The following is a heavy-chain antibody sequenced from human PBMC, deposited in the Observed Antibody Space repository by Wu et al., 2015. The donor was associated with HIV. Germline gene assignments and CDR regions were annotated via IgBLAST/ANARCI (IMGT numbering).Heavy chain of an antibody. V-gene: IGHV1-2*02. CDR3: ARGGPNGGYYDSGIYYFDI. CDR1: GYTFTDNY. D-gene: IGHD3-22*01. Sequence: QVQLMQSGAEVKKPGASVKVSCKTSGYTFTDNYIHWVRQAPGQGLEWMGWINPNRGGIKYAQKFQGRVTMTRDTAVSTAYMELSSLRSDDTAVYFCARGGPNGGYYDSGIYYFDIWGQGNTGHRLL. CDR2: INPNRGGI. J-gene: IGHJ4*02.